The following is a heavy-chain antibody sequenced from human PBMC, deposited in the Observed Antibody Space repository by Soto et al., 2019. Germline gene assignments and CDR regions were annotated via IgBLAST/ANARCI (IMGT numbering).Heavy chain of an antibody. V-gene: IGHV4-34*01. CDR2: INHSGST. CDR3: ARETPGLNYGDYG. D-gene: IGHD4-17*01. CDR1: GGSFSGYY. J-gene: IGHJ4*02. Sequence: QVQLQQWGAGLLKPSETLSLTCAVYGGSFSGYYWSWIRQPPGKGLEWIGEINHSGSTNYNPSLKSRVTISVDTSKNQFSLKLSSVTAADTAVYYCARETPGLNYGDYGWGQGTLVTVSS.